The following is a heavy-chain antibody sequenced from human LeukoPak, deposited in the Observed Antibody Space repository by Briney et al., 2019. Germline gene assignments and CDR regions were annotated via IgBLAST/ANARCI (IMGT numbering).Heavy chain of an antibody. D-gene: IGHD3-3*01. J-gene: IGHJ3*02. CDR1: GRTFSSYA. CDR3: ALRITIFGVVTLDAFDI. CDR2: IIPIFGTA. V-gene: IGHV1-69*13. Sequence: ASVKVSCKASGRTFSSYAISWVRQAPGQGLEWMGGIIPIFGTANYAQKFQGRVTITADESTSTAYMELSSLRSEDTAVYYCALRITIFGVVTLDAFDISGQGTMVTVSS.